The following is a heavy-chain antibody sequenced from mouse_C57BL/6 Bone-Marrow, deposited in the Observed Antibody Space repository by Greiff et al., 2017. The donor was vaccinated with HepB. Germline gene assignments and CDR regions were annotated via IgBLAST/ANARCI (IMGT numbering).Heavy chain of an antibody. CDR2: IYPRSGNT. Sequence: VKLVESGAELARPGASVKLSCKASGYTFTSYGISWVKQRTGQGLEWIGEIYPRSGNTYYNEKFKGKATLTADKSSSTAYMELRSLTSEDSAVYFCARWGLLCLRRRRNYAMDYWGQGTSVTVSS. J-gene: IGHJ4*01. V-gene: IGHV1-81*01. CDR1: GYTFTSYG. CDR3: ARWGLLCLRRRRNYAMDY. D-gene: IGHD2-2*01.